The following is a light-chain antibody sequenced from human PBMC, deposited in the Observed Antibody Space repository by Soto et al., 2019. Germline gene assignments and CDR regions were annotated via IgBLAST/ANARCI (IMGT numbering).Light chain of an antibody. Sequence: QSVLTQPASVSGSPGQSITISCTGTSSDVGAYNYDSWYQQYPGEAPKVIIYDVSHRPAGVSNRFSGSKSGNTASLTISGLQTQDEADYDCSSYTSATTYVLGTGTK. CDR3: SSYTSATTYV. CDR1: SSDVGAYNY. CDR2: DVS. V-gene: IGLV2-14*01. J-gene: IGLJ1*01.